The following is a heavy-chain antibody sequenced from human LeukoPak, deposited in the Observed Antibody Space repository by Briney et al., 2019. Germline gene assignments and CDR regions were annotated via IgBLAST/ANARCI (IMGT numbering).Heavy chain of an antibody. CDR1: GGSISSYY. J-gene: IGHJ4*02. CDR2: VYFIGST. Sequence: SETLSLTCSVSGGSISSYYWSWIRQPPRKGLEWIGYVYFIGSTNYNPSLKSRVTISVDTSKNQFSLKLSSVTAADTAVYYCARRTKQRGLDYWGQGTLVTVSS. CDR3: ARRTKQRGLDY. V-gene: IGHV4-59*01.